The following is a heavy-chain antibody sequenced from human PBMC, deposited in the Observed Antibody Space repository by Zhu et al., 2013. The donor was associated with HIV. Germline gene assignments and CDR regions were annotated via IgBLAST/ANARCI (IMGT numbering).Heavy chain of an antibody. CDR1: GYTFNDHD. CDR2: LNPRSGGT. V-gene: IGHV1-2*02. Sequence: QVQLVQSGAEVKKPGASLKVSCRAFGYTFNDHDIHWVRQAPGEGLEWMGWLNPRSGGTKYAQRFQGRVTMTSDTSISTAYMELRRLRSDDTAIYYCVRTSAEYYFYAIDVWGQGTTITVSS. J-gene: IGHJ6*02. CDR3: VRTSAEYYFYAIDV.